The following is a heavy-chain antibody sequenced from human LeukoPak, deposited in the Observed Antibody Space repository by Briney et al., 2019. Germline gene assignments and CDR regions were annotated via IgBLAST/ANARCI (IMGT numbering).Heavy chain of an antibody. CDR3: ARETSQKGAHCMDV. CDR2: IYYSGST. J-gene: IGHJ6*03. D-gene: IGHD3-16*01. Sequence: SETLSLTCTVSGGSISSYYWSWIRQPPGKGLEWIGYIYYSGSTNYNPSLKSRVTISVDTSKNQFSLKLTSVTAADTAVYYCARETSQKGAHCMDVWGKGTTVTISS. V-gene: IGHV4-59*01. CDR1: GGSISSYY.